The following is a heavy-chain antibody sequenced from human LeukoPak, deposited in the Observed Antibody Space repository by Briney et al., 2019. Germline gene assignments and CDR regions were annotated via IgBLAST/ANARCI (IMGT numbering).Heavy chain of an antibody. CDR3: ARDLLSYDSSGYYGPGWFDP. CDR2: IYYSGST. D-gene: IGHD3-22*01. Sequence: SETLSLTCSVSGGSVSSGIHYWSWIRQPPGKGLEWIGYIYYSGSTNYNPSLKSRVTISVDTSKNQFSLKLSSVAAADTAVYYCARDLLSYDSSGYYGPGWFDPWGQGTLVTVSS. V-gene: IGHV4-61*01. CDR1: GGSVSSGIHY. J-gene: IGHJ5*02.